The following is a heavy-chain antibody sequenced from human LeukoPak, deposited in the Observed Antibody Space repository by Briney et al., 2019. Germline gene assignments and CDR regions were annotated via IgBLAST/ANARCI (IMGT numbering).Heavy chain of an antibody. V-gene: IGHV1-2*02. CDR2: INPNSGGT. J-gene: IGHJ6*03. CDR1: GYTFTGYY. D-gene: IGHD2-2*01. CDR3: ARDWLGVVPAGYLSGYYYYYMDV. Sequence: ASVKVSCKASGYTFTGYYMHWVRQAPGQGLEWMGWINPNSGGTNYAQKFQGRVTMTRDTSISTAYMELSRLRSDDTAVYYCARDWLGVVPAGYLSGYYYYYMDVWGKGTTVTVSS.